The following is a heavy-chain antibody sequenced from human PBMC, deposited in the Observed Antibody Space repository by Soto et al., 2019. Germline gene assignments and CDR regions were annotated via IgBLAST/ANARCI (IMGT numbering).Heavy chain of an antibody. CDR3: VKGQSISWSQTGGMDV. V-gene: IGHV3-23*01. CDR2: IDDSGVST. D-gene: IGHD6-6*01. Sequence: EVQLLESGGGLVQPGGSLRLSCAASGFTFSTYAMSWVRQAPGKGLEWVAGIDDSGVSTYYADSVKGRLPISRDNSKNTLYLQRGSLRAEDTAVYYCVKGQSISWSQTGGMDVWGQGTTVTVSS. CDR1: GFTFSTYA. J-gene: IGHJ6*02.